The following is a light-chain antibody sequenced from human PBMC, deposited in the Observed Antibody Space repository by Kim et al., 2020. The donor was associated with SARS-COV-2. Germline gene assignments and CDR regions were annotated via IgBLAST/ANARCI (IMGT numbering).Light chain of an antibody. CDR2: KAS. J-gene: IGKJ1*01. CDR3: QQYDSYPWT. Sequence: ASFGDTITITCRASQSISSWLAWYQQQPGKVPKLLIYKASNLQNGVPSRFRGSGSGTEFTLTISSLQADDFAIYYCQQYDSYPWTFGQGTKVDIK. CDR1: QSISSW. V-gene: IGKV1-5*03.